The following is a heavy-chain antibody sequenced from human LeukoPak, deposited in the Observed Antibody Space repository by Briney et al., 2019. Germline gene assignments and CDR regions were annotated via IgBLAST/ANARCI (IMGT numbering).Heavy chain of an antibody. CDR2: INHSGST. J-gene: IGHJ4*02. V-gene: IGHV4-39*07. CDR3: ARGRVRAGIAAGNY. Sequence: SETLSPTCTVSGGSISNSIYYWSWIRQPPGKGLEWIGEINHSGSTNYNPSLKSRVTISVDTSKNQFSLKLSSVTAADTAVYYCARGRVRAGIAAGNYWGQGTLVTVSS. CDR1: GGSISNSIYY. D-gene: IGHD6-13*01.